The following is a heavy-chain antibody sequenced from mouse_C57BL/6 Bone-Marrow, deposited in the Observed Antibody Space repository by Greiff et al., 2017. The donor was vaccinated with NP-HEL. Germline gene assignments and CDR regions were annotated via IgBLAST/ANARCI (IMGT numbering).Heavy chain of an antibody. Sequence: VQLQESGAELARPGASVKLSCKASGYTFTSYGISWVKQRPGQGLEWIGEIYPRSGNTYYNEKFKGKATLTADKSSSTAYMELRSLTSEDSAVYFCARGRGITTVVGDWFAYWGQGTLVTVSA. CDR3: ARGRGITTVVGDWFAY. V-gene: IGHV1-81*01. D-gene: IGHD1-1*01. CDR1: GYTFTSYG. J-gene: IGHJ3*01. CDR2: IYPRSGNT.